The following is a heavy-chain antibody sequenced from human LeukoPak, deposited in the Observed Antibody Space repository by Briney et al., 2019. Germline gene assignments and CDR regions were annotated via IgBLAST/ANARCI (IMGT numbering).Heavy chain of an antibody. J-gene: IGHJ6*02. CDR3: AREVWFGKVYYYGMDV. CDR2: IYSDGST. Sequence: GGSLRFSCAVSGFIVSSNYMTWVRQAPGKGLEWVSIIYSDGSTYYADSVRGRFTISRDISKNTLYLQMNSLRAEDTAVYYCAREVWFGKVYYYGMDVWGQGTTVTVSS. V-gene: IGHV3-53*01. D-gene: IGHD3-10*01. CDR1: GFIVSSNY.